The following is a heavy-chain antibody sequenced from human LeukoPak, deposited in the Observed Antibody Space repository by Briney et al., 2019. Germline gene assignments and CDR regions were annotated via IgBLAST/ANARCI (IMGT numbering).Heavy chain of an antibody. Sequence: SETLSLTCTVSGGSISTYYWSWIWQPPGTGLEWIGYVYYSGSTNYNPSLKSRVTISVDTSKNQFSLKLSSVTAADTAVYYCARHKRVEYSSAWYFDNWGQGTLVTVSS. CDR3: ARHKRVEYSSAWYFDN. CDR2: VYYSGST. V-gene: IGHV4-59*08. J-gene: IGHJ4*02. CDR1: GGSISTYY. D-gene: IGHD6-19*01.